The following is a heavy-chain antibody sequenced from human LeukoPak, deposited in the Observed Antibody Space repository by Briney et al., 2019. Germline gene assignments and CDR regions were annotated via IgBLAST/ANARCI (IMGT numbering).Heavy chain of an antibody. J-gene: IGHJ6*02. CDR1: GGSFSGYY. V-gene: IGHV4-59*10. D-gene: IGHD1-7*01. CDR2: IYTSGST. Sequence: PSETLSLTCAVYGGSFSGYYWSWIRQPAGKGLEWIGRIYTSGSTNYNPSLKSRVTMSVDTSKNQFSLKLSSVTAADTAVYYCARGTTRYGMDVWGQGTTVTVSS. CDR3: ARGTTRYGMDV.